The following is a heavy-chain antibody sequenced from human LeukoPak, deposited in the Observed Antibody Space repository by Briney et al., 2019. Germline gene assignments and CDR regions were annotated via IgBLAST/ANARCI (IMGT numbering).Heavy chain of an antibody. CDR3: ARHGELRFLEWWFDY. Sequence: PSETLSLTCTVSGGSISSYYWSWIRQPAGKGLEWIGRIYTSGSTNYNPSLKSRVTISVDTSKNQFSLKLSSVTAADTAAYYCARHGELRFLEWWFDYWGQGTLVTVSS. CDR1: GGSISSYY. V-gene: IGHV4-4*07. D-gene: IGHD3-3*01. CDR2: IYTSGST. J-gene: IGHJ4*02.